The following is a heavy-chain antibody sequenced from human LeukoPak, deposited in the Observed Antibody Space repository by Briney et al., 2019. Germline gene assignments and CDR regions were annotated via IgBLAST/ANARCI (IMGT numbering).Heavy chain of an antibody. D-gene: IGHD6-13*01. Sequence: GESLKISRKGSGNSFNRFWIRRVRQMPGKGLEGMGIIYPGDSDTRYSPSFQGQVTISADKSISTAYLQWSSLKASDTAMYYCASPIATRSYYGMDVWGQGTTVTVSS. CDR2: IYPGDSDT. CDR1: GNSFNRFW. J-gene: IGHJ6*02. V-gene: IGHV5-51*01. CDR3: ASPIATRSYYGMDV.